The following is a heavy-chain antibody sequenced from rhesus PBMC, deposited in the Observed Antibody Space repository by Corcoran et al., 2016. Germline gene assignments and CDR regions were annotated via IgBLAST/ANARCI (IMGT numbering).Heavy chain of an antibody. CDR3: ARGTYYYDSGYSDY. V-gene: IGHV4-76*01. CDR1: GGSISSGYD. J-gene: IGHJ4*01. D-gene: IGHD3-28*01. Sequence: QVQLQESGPGVVKPSETLSLTCAVSGGSISSGYDWSWIRQPPGKGLGWIGYIYGSSGSTNYNPSLRNLVTISKDASKNQFSLKLSAVTAADTAVYYCARGTYYYDSGYSDYWGQGVLVTVSS. CDR2: IYGSSGST.